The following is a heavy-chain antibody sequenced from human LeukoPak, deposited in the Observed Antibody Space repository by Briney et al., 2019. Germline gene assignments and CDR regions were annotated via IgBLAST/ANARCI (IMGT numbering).Heavy chain of an antibody. V-gene: IGHV1-46*01. D-gene: IGHD5-24*01. Sequence: ATVSVSCKPSRYIFTHDDMHCVPQAPGQGVEGMGMISASGGETSYAQKFEGRFTMPRDTSKRTAYMQMSSLTSADTAVYYCARDLRRSGYNWGCDHWGQGTLVTASP. CDR1: RYIFTHDD. J-gene: IGHJ5*02. CDR3: ARDLRRSGYNWGCDH. CDR2: ISASGGET.